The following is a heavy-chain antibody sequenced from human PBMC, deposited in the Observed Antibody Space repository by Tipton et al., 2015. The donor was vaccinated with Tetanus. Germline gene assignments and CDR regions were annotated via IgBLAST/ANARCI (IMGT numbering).Heavy chain of an antibody. CDR2: VYSTATT. V-gene: IGHV4-30-4*01. CDR3: ARGGDTYFGSSCFYDW. Sequence: GLVKPSQTLSLTCTVSGGSISSGDYYWSWIRRPPGKGPEWIGYVYSTATTYYNPSLKSRVTISVDTSKNQFSLKLTSVTAADTAVYYCARGGDTYFGSSCFYDWWGQGTRVTVSS. D-gene: IGHD3-22*01. J-gene: IGHJ4*02. CDR1: GGSISSGDYY.